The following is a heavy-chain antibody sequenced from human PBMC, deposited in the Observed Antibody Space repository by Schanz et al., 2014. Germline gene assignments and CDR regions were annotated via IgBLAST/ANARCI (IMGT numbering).Heavy chain of an antibody. D-gene: IGHD5-12*01. Sequence: EVQLLESGGGLVQPGGSLRLSCAASGFTFSSYAMSWVRQAPGKGLEWVSAISGSGGSTYYADSVKGRFTISRDNSKNTLYLQMNSLRAEDTAVYYCARKVVATIGGYYDNWGQGTLITGST. CDR1: GFTFSSYA. CDR3: ARKVVATIGGYYDN. CDR2: ISGSGGST. J-gene: IGHJ4*02. V-gene: IGHV3-23*01.